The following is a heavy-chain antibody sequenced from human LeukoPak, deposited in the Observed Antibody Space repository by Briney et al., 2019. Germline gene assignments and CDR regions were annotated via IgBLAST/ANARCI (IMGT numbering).Heavy chain of an antibody. V-gene: IGHV3-23*01. CDR2: ISGSGGST. CDR1: GFTFSSYA. J-gene: IGHJ1*01. Sequence: GGSLRLSCAASGFTFSSYAMSWVRQAPGKGLDWVSAISGSGGSTYYADSVKGRFTISRDNSKNTLYLQMNSLRAEDTAVYFCAKTMYYYDSTGYYYFQHWGQGTLVTVSS. D-gene: IGHD3-22*01. CDR3: AKTMYYYDSTGYYYFQH.